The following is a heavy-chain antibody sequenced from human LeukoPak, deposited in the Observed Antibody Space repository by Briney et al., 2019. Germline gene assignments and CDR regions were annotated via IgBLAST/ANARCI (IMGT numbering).Heavy chain of an antibody. D-gene: IGHD2-15*01. J-gene: IGHJ4*02. CDR1: GGSISSGDYY. V-gene: IGHV4-30-4*01. Sequence: PSQTLCLTCTLSGGSISSGDYYWSWIRQPPRKGLEWMGYIYYSGSTYYNPSLKSRVTTSLDTSKNQFSLKLSSVTAADTAVYYCARDHCSGGSCYLFDSWGQGTLVTVSS. CDR2: IYYSGST. CDR3: ARDHCSGGSCYLFDS.